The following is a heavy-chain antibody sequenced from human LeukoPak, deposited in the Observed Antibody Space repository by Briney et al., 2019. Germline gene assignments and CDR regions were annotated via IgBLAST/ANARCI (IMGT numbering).Heavy chain of an antibody. V-gene: IGHV3-53*01. J-gene: IGHJ4*02. CDR1: GFSVSNSY. D-gene: IGHD2-15*01. Sequence: PGGSLRLSCAASGFSVSNSYMYWVRQAPGKGLEWVSFFYKGDSTYYAESVGGRFTIPRDNSKNTLYLLMNSLIPEDTAVYYCAREVVSSPSYFDSWGQGTLVTVSS. CDR2: FYKGDST. CDR3: AREVVSSPSYFDS.